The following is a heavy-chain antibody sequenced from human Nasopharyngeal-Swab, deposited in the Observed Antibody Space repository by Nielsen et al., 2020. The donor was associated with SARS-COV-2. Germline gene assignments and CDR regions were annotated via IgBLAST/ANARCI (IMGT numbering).Heavy chain of an antibody. D-gene: IGHD3-3*01. Sequence: SETLSLTCTISGDSISNNNYYWGWIRQPPGKGLEWIGMIYYSGTTYDNPSLKSRVTIPVDTSESQFSLKLNSVTAADTAVYYCARRDRYYDFWMDWGQGTLVTVSS. CDR1: GDSISNNNYY. CDR2: IYYSGTT. CDR3: ARRDRYYDFWMD. J-gene: IGHJ4*02. V-gene: IGHV4-39*01.